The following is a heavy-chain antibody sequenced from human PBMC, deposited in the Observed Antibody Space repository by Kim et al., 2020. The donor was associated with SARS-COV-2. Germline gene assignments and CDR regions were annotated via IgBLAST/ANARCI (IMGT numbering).Heavy chain of an antibody. CDR2: IHSDGRT. CDR3: STRGP. CDR1: GFTVSSDL. V-gene: IGHV3-66*01. Sequence: GGSLRLSCSASGFTVSSDLMKWVRQAPGKGLEWVSLIHSDGRTYYADSVKGRFTISRDNSENTLPLLMNAVRADDSAVYYCSTRGPWGEGMVVTGSS. J-gene: IGHJ4*02. D-gene: IGHD3-16*01.